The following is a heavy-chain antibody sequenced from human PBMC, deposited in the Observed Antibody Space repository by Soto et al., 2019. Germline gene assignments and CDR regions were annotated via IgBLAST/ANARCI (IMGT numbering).Heavy chain of an antibody. CDR2: IYSGGST. Sequence: LRLSCAASGFTVSSNYMSWVRQAPGKGLEWVSVIYSGGSTYYADSVKGRFTISRDNSKNTLYLQMNSLRAEDTAVYYCARAVRYYEFLTVYHNYYGTDVWGQGTTVTVSS. D-gene: IGHD3-9*01. CDR1: GFTVSSNY. V-gene: IGHV3-53*01. CDR3: ARAVRYYEFLTVYHNYYGTDV. J-gene: IGHJ6*02.